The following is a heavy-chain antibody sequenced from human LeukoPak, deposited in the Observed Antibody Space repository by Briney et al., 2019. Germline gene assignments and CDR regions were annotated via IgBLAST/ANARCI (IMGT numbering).Heavy chain of an antibody. D-gene: IGHD2-21*02. CDR2: IIPIFGTA. CDR3: ARDFSPVVVTANDLYYYYYGMDV. V-gene: IGHV1-69*13. Sequence: ASVKVSCKASGGTFSSYAISWVRQAPGQGLEWMGGIIPIFGTANYAQKFQGRVTITADESTSTAYMELSSLRSEDTAVHYCARDFSPVVVTANDLYYYYYGMDVWGQGTTVTVSS. J-gene: IGHJ6*02. CDR1: GGTFSSYA.